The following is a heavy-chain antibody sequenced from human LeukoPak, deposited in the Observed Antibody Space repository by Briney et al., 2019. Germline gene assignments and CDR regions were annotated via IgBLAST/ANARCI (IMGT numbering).Heavy chain of an antibody. CDR2: ISSSSSTM. D-gene: IGHD4-23*01. V-gene: IGHV3-48*02. J-gene: IGHJ3*02. Sequence: PGGSLRLSCAASGFTFSSYSMNWVRQAPGKGLEWVAYISSSSSTMYYADSVKGRFTISRDNAKNSLFLQMNSLRDEDTAVYYCARNQQYHLFNYGGNSGALDIWGQGTMVTVSS. CDR1: GFTFSSYS. CDR3: ARNQQYHLFNYGGNSGALDI.